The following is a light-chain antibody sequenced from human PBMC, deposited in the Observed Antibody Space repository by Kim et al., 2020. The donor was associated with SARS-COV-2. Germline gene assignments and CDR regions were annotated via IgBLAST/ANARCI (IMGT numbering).Light chain of an antibody. Sequence: DIQMTQSPSTLSASVGDSVTITCRASQSISDWLAWYQQKPGKAPNLLIFKASNLQPGVPSRFSGSGFGTEFTLTISSLQPDDFATYYCQQYNSYSRTFGQGTKVDIK. CDR1: QSISDW. J-gene: IGKJ1*01. V-gene: IGKV1-5*03. CDR2: KAS. CDR3: QQYNSYSRT.